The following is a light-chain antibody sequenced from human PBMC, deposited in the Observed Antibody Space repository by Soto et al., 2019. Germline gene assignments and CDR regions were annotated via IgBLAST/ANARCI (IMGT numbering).Light chain of an antibody. J-gene: IGKJ1*01. Sequence: DIQMTQSPSTLSASVGYRFTITCRASQSIDTALAWYQQKPGKAPNLLIYRASNLESGVPSRFSGSGSGTEFTLTISSLQPDDFATYYCQQYNSYWTFGQGTTGDIK. CDR2: RAS. CDR3: QQYNSYWT. V-gene: IGKV1-5*03. CDR1: QSIDTA.